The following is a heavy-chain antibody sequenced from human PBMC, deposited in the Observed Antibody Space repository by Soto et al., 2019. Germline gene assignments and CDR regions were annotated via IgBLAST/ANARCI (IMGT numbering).Heavy chain of an antibody. Sequence: QVQLVQSGAEVRKPGSSVKVSCKASGGTFSRHAISWVRQAPGQGLEWMGGIIPIFGTANHAQKFPGRVTIIADECTSTGYMELSSLRSEDTAMYYCARGWGYDSNDYYYAYLGQGTLVIVSS. J-gene: IGHJ4*02. D-gene: IGHD3-22*01. V-gene: IGHV1-69*01. CDR3: ARGWGYDSNDYYYAY. CDR2: IIPIFGTA. CDR1: GGTFSRHA.